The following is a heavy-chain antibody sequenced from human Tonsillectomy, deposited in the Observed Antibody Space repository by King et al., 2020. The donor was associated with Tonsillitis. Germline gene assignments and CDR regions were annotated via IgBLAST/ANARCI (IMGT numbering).Heavy chain of an antibody. CDR2: ISGSGGST. CDR3: AKDKVATMPRDAFDF. J-gene: IGHJ3*01. D-gene: IGHD5-12*01. CDR1: GFTFSSYD. Sequence: VQLVESGGGLVQPGGSLRLSCAASGFTFSSYDMSWVRQAPGKGPEWVSAISGSGGSTYSADSVKGRFTISRDNSKNTLYLQMHSLRAEDTAVYYCAKDKVATMPRDAFDFWGQGTMVTVSS. V-gene: IGHV3-23*04.